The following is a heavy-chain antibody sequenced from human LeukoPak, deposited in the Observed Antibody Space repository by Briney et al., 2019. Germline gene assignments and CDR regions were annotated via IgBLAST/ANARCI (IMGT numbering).Heavy chain of an antibody. J-gene: IGHJ5*02. CDR2: IYTSGST. D-gene: IGHD4-11*01. CDR1: GGSISSGSYY. Sequence: SETLSLTCTVSGGSISSGSYYWSWIRQPAGKGLEWIGRIYTSGSTKYNPSPKSRVTISVDTSKNQFSLNLSSVTAADTAVYYCARGSAGATVATVWFDPWGQGTLVTVSS. CDR3: ARGSAGATVATVWFDP. V-gene: IGHV4-61*02.